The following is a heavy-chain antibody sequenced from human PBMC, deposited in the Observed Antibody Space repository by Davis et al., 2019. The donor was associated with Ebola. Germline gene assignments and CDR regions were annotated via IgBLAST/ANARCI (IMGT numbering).Heavy chain of an antibody. CDR2: MNPNSGNT. D-gene: IGHD3-3*01. V-gene: IGHV1-8*01. J-gene: IGHJ5*02. Sequence: ASVKVSCKASGYTFTGYDINWVRQATGQGLEWLGWMNPNSGNTGYAQKFQGSITMTRNISISTAYMELNSLRSEDTAVYYCARAHIRTIFGVVIIDWFDPWGQGTLVTVSS. CDR3: ARAHIRTIFGVVIIDWFDP. CDR1: GYTFTGYD.